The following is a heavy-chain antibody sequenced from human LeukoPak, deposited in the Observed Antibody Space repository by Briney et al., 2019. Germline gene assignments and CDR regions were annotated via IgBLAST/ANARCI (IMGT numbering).Heavy chain of an antibody. D-gene: IGHD2-21*02. V-gene: IGHV3-48*01. CDR1: GFTFSSYS. Sequence: GGSLRLSCAASGFTFSSYSMNWVRQAPGKGLEWVSYISSSSSTIYYADSVKGRFTISRDNAKNSLQLQMNSLRAEDTAVYYCARVRANHCGGDCYVNWCFDLWGRGTLVTVSS. CDR2: ISSSSSTI. J-gene: IGHJ2*01. CDR3: ARVRANHCGGDCYVNWCFDL.